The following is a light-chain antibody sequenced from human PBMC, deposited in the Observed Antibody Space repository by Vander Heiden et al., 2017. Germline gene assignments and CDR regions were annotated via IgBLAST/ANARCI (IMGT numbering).Light chain of an antibody. J-gene: IGLJ2*01. CDR3: AAWDDSLNEVV. V-gene: IGLV1-36*01. CDR1: SSNIGNNA. Sequence: QSVLTQPPSASEAPRQRVTISCSGSSSNIGNNAVNWYQQLPGKAPKLLIYYDDLLPSGVSDRFSGSKSGTSASLAISGLQSEDEADYYCAAWDDSLNEVVFGGGTKLTVL. CDR2: YDD.